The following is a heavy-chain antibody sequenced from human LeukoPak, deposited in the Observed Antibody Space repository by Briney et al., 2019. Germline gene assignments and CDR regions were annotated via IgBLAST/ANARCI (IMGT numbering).Heavy chain of an antibody. CDR3: ARTGYYYGMDV. J-gene: IGHJ6*02. CDR1: GVSISSGGYY. Sequence: DPSETLSLTCTVSGVSISSGGYYWSWLRPHPGKGLEWIGYIYYSGSTYYNPSLKSRVTISVDTSKNQFSLKLSSVTAADTGVYYCARTGYYYGMDVWGQGTTVTVSS. CDR2: IYYSGST. V-gene: IGHV4-31*03.